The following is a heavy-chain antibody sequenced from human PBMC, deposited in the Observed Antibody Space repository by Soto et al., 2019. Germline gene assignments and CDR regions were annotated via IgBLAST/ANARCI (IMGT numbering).Heavy chain of an antibody. CDR1: GGSVINSNYY. Sequence: PSETLSLTCTVSGGSVINSNYYWVWIRQSPGKGLEWIGSVYYRGRSYSKSSVRSRVTISVDTSKNQFSLNLNSVTASDTAVYYCMSQRTSVLTQAYFDYWGPGALVTVSS. D-gene: IGHD2-8*01. J-gene: IGHJ4*02. V-gene: IGHV4-39*01. CDR3: MSQRTSVLTQAYFDY. CDR2: VYYRGRS.